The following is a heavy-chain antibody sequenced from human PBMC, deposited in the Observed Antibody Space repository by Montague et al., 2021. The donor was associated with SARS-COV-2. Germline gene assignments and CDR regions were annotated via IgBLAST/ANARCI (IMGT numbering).Heavy chain of an antibody. Sequence: CAISGDSVPSNIAAWNWIRQSPSRGLEWLGRTYYRSKWYNDYAVSVGSRITISPDTSKNQFSLQLNSVTPEDTAVYSCTQERGPGRTTWHYFDYWGQGTLVTVSS. CDR3: TQERGPGRTTWHYFDY. J-gene: IGHJ4*02. V-gene: IGHV6-1*01. D-gene: IGHD1-14*01. CDR1: GDSVPSNIAA. CDR2: TYYRSKWYN.